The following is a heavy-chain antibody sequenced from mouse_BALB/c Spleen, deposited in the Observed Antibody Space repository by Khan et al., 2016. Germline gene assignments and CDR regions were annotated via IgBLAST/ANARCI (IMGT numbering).Heavy chain of an antibody. J-gene: IGHJ2*01. D-gene: IGHD2-4*01. V-gene: IGHV1-7*01. CDR2: INPSTGYT. Sequence: QVQLQQSGAELAKPGASVKMSCKASGYTFTSYWMHWVKQRPGQGLEWIGYINPSTGYTEYNQKFKDKATLTADKSSSTAYMQLSSLTSEDSAVDYCARYDYDYWGQGTTLTVSS. CDR3: ARYDYDY. CDR1: GYTFTSYW.